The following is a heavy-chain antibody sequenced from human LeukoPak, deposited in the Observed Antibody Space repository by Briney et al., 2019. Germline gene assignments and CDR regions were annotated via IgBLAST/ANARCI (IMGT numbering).Heavy chain of an antibody. Sequence: AGGSLRLSCEASGFTFSSYAMHWVRQAPGEGLDWVALISYDGSNKYFADSVKGRFTISRDNSKNTLYLEMNSLRTEDTAVYYCARGRFRSNSLDFDYWGQGTLVTVSS. CDR1: GFTFSSYA. J-gene: IGHJ4*02. V-gene: IGHV3-30*01. D-gene: IGHD1-26*01. CDR3: ARGRFRSNSLDFDY. CDR2: ISYDGSNK.